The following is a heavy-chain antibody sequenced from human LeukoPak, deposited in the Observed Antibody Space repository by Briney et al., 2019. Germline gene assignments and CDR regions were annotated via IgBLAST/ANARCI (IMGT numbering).Heavy chain of an antibody. CDR3: ARMGYSSSLPDY. CDR2: IYAGGTT. V-gene: IGHV3-53*01. D-gene: IGHD6-6*01. J-gene: IGHJ4*02. Sequence: PGGSLRLSCAASGFTVSSNYMSWVRQAPGKGLEWVSLIYAGGTTYYADSVKGRFTISRDNAKNSLYLQMNSLRAEDTAVYYCARMGYSSSLPDYWGQGTLVTVSS. CDR1: GFTVSSNY.